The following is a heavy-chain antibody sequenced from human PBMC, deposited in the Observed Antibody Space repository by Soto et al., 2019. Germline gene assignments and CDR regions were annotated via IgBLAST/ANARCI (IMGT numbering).Heavy chain of an antibody. CDR2: INESGST. Sequence: QVQLQQWGAGLLRPSETLSLTCAVYGGSFSGYYWNWVRQPPGKGLEWIGEINESGSTNYNPSLKGRVTISLDTSTNQFPLNVRSVTAADTAVYFCARGPRGTMFGVVLTNWFDPWGHGTQVTVSS. CDR3: ARGPRGTMFGVVLTNWFDP. D-gene: IGHD3-3*01. CDR1: GGSFSGYY. V-gene: IGHV4-34*02. J-gene: IGHJ5*02.